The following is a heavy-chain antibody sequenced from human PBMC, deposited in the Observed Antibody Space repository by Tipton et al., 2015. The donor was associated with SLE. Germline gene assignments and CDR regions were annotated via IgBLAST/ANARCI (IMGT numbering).Heavy chain of an antibody. D-gene: IGHD2-21*02. CDR3: ASGYCGGDCYSPYYYGMDV. J-gene: IGHJ6*02. CDR2: IYYSGST. CDR1: GGSISSGGYY. V-gene: IGHV4-61*08. Sequence: TLSLTCTVSGGSISSGGYYWSWIRQHPGKGLEWIGYIYYSGSTNYNPSLKSRVTISVDTSKNQFSLKLNSVTAADTAVYYCASGYCGGDCYSPYYYGMDVWGQGTTVTVSS.